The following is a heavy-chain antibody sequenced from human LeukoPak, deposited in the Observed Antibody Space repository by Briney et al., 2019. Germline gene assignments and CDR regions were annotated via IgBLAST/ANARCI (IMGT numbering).Heavy chain of an antibody. CDR1: GFTFSSYE. J-gene: IGHJ4*02. CDR3: GILTLSPG. CDR2: ISYDGHNT. V-gene: IGHV3-74*01. D-gene: IGHD2-8*01. Sequence: GGSLRLSCAASGFTFSSYEMNWVRQAPGKGLVWVSRISYDGHNTNYADSVKGRFTISRDNAKNTLYLQMNRLRVEDTAVYYCGILTLSPGWGQGTLVTVSS.